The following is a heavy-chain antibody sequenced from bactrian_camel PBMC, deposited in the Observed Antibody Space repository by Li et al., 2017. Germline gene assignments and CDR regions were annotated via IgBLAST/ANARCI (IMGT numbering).Heavy chain of an antibody. D-gene: IGHD1*01. CDR2: ISDRGTT. J-gene: IGHJ4*01. V-gene: IGHV3S25*01. CDR3: VADWRDNCASYPDMVSWRY. CDR1: FSLSTTW. Sequence: QLVESGGGHVQPGESLKLSCRCSFSLSTTWVHWVRQAPGKGLDWVATISDRGTTFYDDSVKGRFTMSGDNAKNTVYLQMNSVQPSDAAMYYCVADWRDNCASYPDMVSWRYRGLGTQVTVS.